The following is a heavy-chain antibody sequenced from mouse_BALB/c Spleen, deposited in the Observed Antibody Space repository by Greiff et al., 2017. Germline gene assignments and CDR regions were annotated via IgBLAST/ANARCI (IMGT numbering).Heavy chain of an antibody. CDR3: ARGGYYGDY. D-gene: IGHD2-1*01. J-gene: IGHJ2*01. CDR1: GYTFTSYY. Sequence: QVQLQQSGPELVKPGASVRISCKASGYTFTSYYIHWVKQRPGQGLEWIGWIYPGNVNTKYNEKFKGKATLTADKSSSTAYMQLSSLTSEDSAVYFCARGGYYGDYWGQGTTLTVSS. V-gene: IGHV1S56*01. CDR2: IYPGNVNT.